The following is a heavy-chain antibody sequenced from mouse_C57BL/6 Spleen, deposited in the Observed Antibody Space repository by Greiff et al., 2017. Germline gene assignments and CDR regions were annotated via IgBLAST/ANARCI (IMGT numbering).Heavy chain of an antibody. D-gene: IGHD1-2*01. J-gene: IGHJ1*03. CDR2: IRSKSNNYAT. CDR3: VREDGVYWYFDV. V-gene: IGHV10-1*01. CDR1: GFSFNTYA. Sequence: EVMLVESGGGLVQPKGSLKLSCAASGFSFNTYAMNWVRQAPGKGLEWVARIRSKSNNYATYYADSVKDRFTISRDDSESMLYLQMNNLKTEDTAMYYCVREDGVYWYFDVWGTGTTVTVSS.